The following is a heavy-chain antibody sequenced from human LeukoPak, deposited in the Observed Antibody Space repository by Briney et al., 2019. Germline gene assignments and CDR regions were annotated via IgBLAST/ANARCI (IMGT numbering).Heavy chain of an antibody. D-gene: IGHD3-16*01. J-gene: IGHJ6*02. V-gene: IGHV4-30-4*08. CDR2: IYYSEST. CDR3: ARSLRRRGYYYYGMDV. Sequence: SETLSLTCTVSGGSISSGDYYWSWIRQPPGKGLEWIGYIYYSESTYYNPSLKSRVTISVDTSKNQFSLKLSSVTAADTAVYYCARSLRRRGYYYYGMDVWGQGTTVTVSS. CDR1: GGSISSGDYY.